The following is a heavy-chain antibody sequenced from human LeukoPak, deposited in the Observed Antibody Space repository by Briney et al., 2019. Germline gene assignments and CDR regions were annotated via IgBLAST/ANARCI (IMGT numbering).Heavy chain of an antibody. V-gene: IGHV3-30-3*01. CDR2: ISYDGSNK. J-gene: IGHJ4*02. D-gene: IGHD3-22*01. Sequence: PGGSLRLSCAASGFTFSSYAMSWVRQAPGKGLEWVAVISYDGSNKYYADSVKGRFTISRDNSKNTLYLQMNSLRAEDTAVYYCAVNGRPFKRYYYDSSGYYAYWGQGTLVTVSS. CDR1: GFTFSSYA. CDR3: AVNGRPFKRYYYDSSGYYAY.